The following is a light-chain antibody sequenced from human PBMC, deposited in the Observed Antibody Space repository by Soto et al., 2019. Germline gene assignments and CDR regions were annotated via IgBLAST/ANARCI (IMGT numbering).Light chain of an antibody. Sequence: IMLKQSPGTLSLSPGERATLSCRASQSVRPNFLAWYQQKPGQAPRLLIYGVSDRATGIPDRFSGSGSGTNFTLTITRLEPEDFAMYYCQRYDSFRAFGQGTKVDIK. CDR2: GVS. J-gene: IGKJ1*01. V-gene: IGKV3-20*01. CDR3: QRYDSFRA. CDR1: QSVRPNF.